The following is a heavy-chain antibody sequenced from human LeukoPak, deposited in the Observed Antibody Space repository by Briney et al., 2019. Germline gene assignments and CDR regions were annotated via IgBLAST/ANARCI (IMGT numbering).Heavy chain of an antibody. V-gene: IGHV4-59*08. J-gene: IGHJ3*02. Sequence: SETLSLTCTVSGGSISSYYWSWIRQPPGKGLEWIGYIYYSGSTNYNPSLKSRVTISVDTSKNQFSLKLSSVTAADTAVYYCARPAVAGTEDAFGIWGQGTMVTVSS. D-gene: IGHD6-19*01. CDR3: ARPAVAGTEDAFGI. CDR2: IYYSGST. CDR1: GGSISSYY.